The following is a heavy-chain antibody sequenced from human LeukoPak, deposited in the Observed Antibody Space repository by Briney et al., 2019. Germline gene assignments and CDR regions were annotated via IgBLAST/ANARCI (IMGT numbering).Heavy chain of an antibody. D-gene: IGHD1-1*01. Sequence: HPGRSLRLSCAASGLTAGDYYMDWVRQTPGKGLEWVGRSRNKGNSYSTDFAATVKGRFTISRDESKNSLFLQMNGLKIEDTAVYYCVRVQTGGAFDIWGQGTVVTVST. J-gene: IGHJ3*02. V-gene: IGHV3-72*01. CDR3: VRVQTGGAFDI. CDR1: GLTAGDYY. CDR2: SRNKGNSYST.